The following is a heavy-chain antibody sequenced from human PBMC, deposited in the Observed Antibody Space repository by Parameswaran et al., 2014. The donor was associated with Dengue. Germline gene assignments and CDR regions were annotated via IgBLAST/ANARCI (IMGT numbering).Heavy chain of an antibody. D-gene: IGHD2-2*02. CDR3: ARHGGGDIVVVPAAILTSWGYYYYGMDV. Sequence: VRQMPGKGLEWMGIIYPGDSDTRYSPSFQGQVTISADKSISTAYLQWSSLKASDTAMYYCARHGGGDIVVVPAAILTSWGYYYYGMDVWGQGTTVTVSS. CDR2: IYPGDSDT. V-gene: IGHV5-51*01. J-gene: IGHJ6*02.